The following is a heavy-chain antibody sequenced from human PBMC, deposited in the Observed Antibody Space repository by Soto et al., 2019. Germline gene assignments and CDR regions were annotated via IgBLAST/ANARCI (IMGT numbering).Heavy chain of an antibody. J-gene: IGHJ6*02. D-gene: IGHD3-16*01. Sequence: QVQLVQSGAEVKKPGASVKVSCKASGYTFSRSGISWVRQAPGQGLEWMGWINGDNGNTNYTQKMQGRITMTTDTPTSTAYMELRSLRSDDTAVYYCARMGDVPYYYYGMDVWGQGTTVIVSS. CDR2: INGDNGNT. CDR1: GYTFSRSG. V-gene: IGHV1-18*01. CDR3: ARMGDVPYYYYGMDV.